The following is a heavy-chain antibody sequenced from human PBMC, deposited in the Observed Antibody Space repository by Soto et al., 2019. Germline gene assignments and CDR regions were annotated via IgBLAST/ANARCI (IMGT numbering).Heavy chain of an antibody. CDR1: GGSISGYY. CDR2: MYNTGST. D-gene: IGHD2-21*02. V-gene: IGHV4-59*01. J-gene: IGHJ6*04. Sequence: PSETLSLTCTVSGGSISGYYWSWIRQPPGKGLEWIGYMYNTGSTVYNPSFKSRVTISVDTSKNQFSLKLNSVTAADTAVYYCARDLWGYCGTDCYPLDVWGKGTRVTVSS. CDR3: ARDLWGYCGTDCYPLDV.